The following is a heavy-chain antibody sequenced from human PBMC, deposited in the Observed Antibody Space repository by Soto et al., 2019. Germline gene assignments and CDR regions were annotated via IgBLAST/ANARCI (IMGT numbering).Heavy chain of an antibody. CDR3: AIRIVASDFSGMDV. V-gene: IGHV1-18*01. CDR2: ISPYRGNT. J-gene: IGHJ6*02. D-gene: IGHD3-22*01. CDR1: GYTFINYG. Sequence: QVQLVQSGAEVKKPGASVKVSCKASGYTFINYGISWVRQAPGQGHEWMGWISPYRGNTNYAQKFQGRVTMTSDTSTAKAYMGLRSLRSDDTGFYYCAIRIVASDFSGMDVWGQGTTVTVSS.